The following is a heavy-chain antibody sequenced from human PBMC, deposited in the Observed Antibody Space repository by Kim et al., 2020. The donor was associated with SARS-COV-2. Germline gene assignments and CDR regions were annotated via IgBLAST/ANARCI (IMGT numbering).Heavy chain of an antibody. CDR3: AREMTSSGWYDY. CDR1: GGTFSSYA. CDR2: IIPILGIA. D-gene: IGHD6-19*01. J-gene: IGHJ4*02. Sequence: SVKVSCKASGGTFSSYAISWVRQAPGQGLEWMGRIIPILGIANYAQKFQGRVTITADKSTSTAYMELSNLRSEDTAVYYCAREMTSSGWYDYWGQGTLV. V-gene: IGHV1-69*04.